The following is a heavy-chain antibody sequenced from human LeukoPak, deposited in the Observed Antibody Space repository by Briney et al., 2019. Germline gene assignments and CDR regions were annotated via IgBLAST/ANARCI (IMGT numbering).Heavy chain of an antibody. D-gene: IGHD2-21*02. J-gene: IGHJ6*03. Sequence: ASVKVSCKASGYTFTGYHMHWVRQAPGQGLEWMGWINPNSGGTNYAQKFQGRVTMTRDTSISTAYMELSRLRSDDTAVYYCARGVTARGFYYYMDVWGKGTTVTVSS. CDR1: GYTFTGYH. V-gene: IGHV1-2*02. CDR2: INPNSGGT. CDR3: ARGVTARGFYYYMDV.